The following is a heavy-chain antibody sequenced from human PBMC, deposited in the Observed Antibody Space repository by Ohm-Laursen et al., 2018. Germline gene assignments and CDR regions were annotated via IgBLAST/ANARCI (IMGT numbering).Heavy chain of an antibody. CDR2: ISGSGGRT. CDR1: GFTFSSHA. V-gene: IGHV3-23*01. D-gene: IGHD6-19*01. J-gene: IGHJ4*02. Sequence: GSIRLSCAASGFTFSSHAMSWVRQAPGKGLEWLSSISGSGGRTFYADSVKGRFTISRDNSENTLYLLINTLRAEDMAVYYCARGTVAVAQVYDCWGQGTLVTVSS. CDR3: ARGTVAVAQVYDC.